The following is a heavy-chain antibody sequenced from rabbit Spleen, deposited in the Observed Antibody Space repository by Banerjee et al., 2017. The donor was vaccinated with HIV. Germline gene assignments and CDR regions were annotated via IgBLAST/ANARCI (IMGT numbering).Heavy chain of an antibody. CDR2: IYGAKGST. CDR1: GIYFTNYY. V-gene: IGHV1S43*01. J-gene: IGHJ3*01. CDR3: AGAIVPWVSVRKLDL. Sequence: QERLAETGGGLVQPGGSLTLSCTASGIYFTNYYLTWFRQAPGKGQEWIGIIYGAKGSTNSASWMNGQFTISSDNAQNTVDLKITSLTTADTATYYCAGAIVPWVSVRKLDLWGQGTLVTVS. D-gene: IGHD4-1*01.